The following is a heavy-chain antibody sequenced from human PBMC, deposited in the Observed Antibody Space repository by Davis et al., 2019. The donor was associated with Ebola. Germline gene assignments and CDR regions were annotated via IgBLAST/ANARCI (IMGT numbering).Heavy chain of an antibody. CDR2: IYYTGSA. CDR3: AERGGSV. Sequence: PSETLSLTCTVSGVSISRHYWSWIRQPPGKRLEWIGSIYYTGSAYYNSSLASRATISIDTSKNKFSLRLRSVTAADTAVYYCAERGGSVWGQGTLVTVSS. CDR1: GVSISRHY. V-gene: IGHV4-59*11. J-gene: IGHJ4*02. D-gene: IGHD3-16*01.